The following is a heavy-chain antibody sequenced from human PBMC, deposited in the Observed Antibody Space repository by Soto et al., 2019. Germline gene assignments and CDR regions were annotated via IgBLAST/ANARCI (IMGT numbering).Heavy chain of an antibody. D-gene: IGHD6-19*01. CDR3: ARDLGSTDIAVADNFDY. CDR2: ISAYNGNT. Sequence: GASVKVSCKACGYTFTSYVISWLLQSPGQGLEWMGWISAYNGNTNYAQKLQGRVTMTTDTSTSTAYMELRSLRSDDTAVYYCARDLGSTDIAVADNFDYWGQGTLVTSPQ. V-gene: IGHV1-18*04. CDR1: GYTFTSYV. J-gene: IGHJ4*02.